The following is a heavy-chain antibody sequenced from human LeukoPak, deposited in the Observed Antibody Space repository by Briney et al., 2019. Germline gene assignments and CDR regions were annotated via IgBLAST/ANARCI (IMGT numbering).Heavy chain of an antibody. D-gene: IGHD6-19*01. V-gene: IGHV3-23*01. CDR2: ISGSGGST. CDR3: AKDQDSSGWYEFDY. Sequence: PEGFLRLSCAASGFTFSSYAMSWVRQAPGKGLEWVSAISGSGGSTYYADSVKGRFTISRDNSKNTLYLQMNSLRAEDTAVYYCAKDQDSSGWYEFDYWGQGTLVTVSS. J-gene: IGHJ4*02. CDR1: GFTFSSYA.